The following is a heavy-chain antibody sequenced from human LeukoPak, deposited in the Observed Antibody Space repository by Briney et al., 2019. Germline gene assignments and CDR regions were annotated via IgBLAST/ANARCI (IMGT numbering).Heavy chain of an antibody. D-gene: IGHD6-13*01. CDR1: GFPLSELS. V-gene: IGHV1-24*01. J-gene: IGHJ4*02. CDR3: ATDPMGASYSDVHDN. Sequence: ASVKVSCKVSGFPLSELSMYWVRQAPGKGLEWIGGFDPADVGTFYAQKSQARVTITADTSTHTFYMLVNSLRSDDTAVYYCATDPMGASYSDVHDNWGQGTLVAVSS. CDR2: FDPADVGT.